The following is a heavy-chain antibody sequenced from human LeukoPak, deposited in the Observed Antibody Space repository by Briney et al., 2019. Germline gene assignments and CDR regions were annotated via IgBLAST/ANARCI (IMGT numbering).Heavy chain of an antibody. J-gene: IGHJ5*02. CDR1: GGSFSGYY. Sequence: PSETLSLTCAVYGGSFSGYYWSWNRQPPGKGLEWIGEINHSGSTNYNPSLKSRVTISVDTSKNQFSLKLSSVTAADTAVYYCARGVQYYYGSGTTGRRFDPWGQGTLVTVSS. V-gene: IGHV4-34*01. D-gene: IGHD3-10*01. CDR3: ARGVQYYYGSGTTGRRFDP. CDR2: INHSGST.